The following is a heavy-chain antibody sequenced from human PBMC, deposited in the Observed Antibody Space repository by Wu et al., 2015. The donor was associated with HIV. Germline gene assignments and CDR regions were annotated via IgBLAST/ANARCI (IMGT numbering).Heavy chain of an antibody. J-gene: IGHJ6*02. CDR1: GDGFTSYA. V-gene: IGHV1-69*05. CDR2: INPLFGTT. CDR3: ASPPGGYSYGRGYYYGMDV. Sequence: QVHLVQFGGEVKKPGSSVKVTCKASGDGFTSYAVSWVRQAPGQGLEWMGGINPLFGTTKFAQKFQGRLTITTDELRTTAYMELSSLKSEDTAVYYCASPPGGYSYGRGYYYGMDVWGQGTTVTVSS. D-gene: IGHD5-18*01.